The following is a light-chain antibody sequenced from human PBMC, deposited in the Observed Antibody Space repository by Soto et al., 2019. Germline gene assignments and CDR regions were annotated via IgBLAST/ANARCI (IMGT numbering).Light chain of an antibody. J-gene: IGKJ4*01. V-gene: IGKV3-15*01. CDR3: QQYNHWPLT. CDR2: AAS. CDR1: QGLGTN. Sequence: HSAATLSVSNRERATLSCRASQGLGTNLAWYQQKPGQAPRLLIYAASTRATGVPGRFSGSGSGTEFTLTISCLQSEDFAVYYCQQYNHWPLTFGGVGNVDVK.